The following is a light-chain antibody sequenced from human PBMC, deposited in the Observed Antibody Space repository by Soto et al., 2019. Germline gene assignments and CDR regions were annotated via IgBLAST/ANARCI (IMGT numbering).Light chain of an antibody. Sequence: QSVLTQPPSASGTPGQRVTISCTGSSSNIGAGYDVHWYQQLPGTAPKLLIYGNSNRPSGVPDRFSGSKSGTSASLAITGLQAEDEAHYYCQSYGRKSYLCGTGTNVTVL. CDR2: GNS. J-gene: IGLJ1*01. V-gene: IGLV1-40*01. CDR3: QSYGRKSYL. CDR1: SSNIGAGYD.